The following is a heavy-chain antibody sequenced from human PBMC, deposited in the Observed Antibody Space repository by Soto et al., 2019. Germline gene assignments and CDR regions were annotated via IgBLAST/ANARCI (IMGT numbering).Heavy chain of an antibody. Sequence: QITLKESGPTLVKPTQTLTLTCTFSGFSLSSTRMAVGWIRQPPGKALEWLALIYWDDDKRYSPFLKGRLTIXXXTXXNQVVLTMSNMDPVDTARYYCAHIVVAGLGYYFDYWGQGTLVTVSS. D-gene: IGHD6-19*01. CDR2: IYWDDDK. V-gene: IGHV2-5*02. J-gene: IGHJ4*02. CDR3: AHIVVAGLGYYFDY. CDR1: GFSLSSTRMA.